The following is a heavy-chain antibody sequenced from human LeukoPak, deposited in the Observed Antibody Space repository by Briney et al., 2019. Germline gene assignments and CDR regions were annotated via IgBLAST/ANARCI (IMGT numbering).Heavy chain of an antibody. V-gene: IGHV3-13*01. CDR2: ISPAGHT. CDR3: ASEESRGVYGMDV. CDR1: GFSLSRYD. Sequence: GGSLRLSCAASGFSLSRYDMHWVRQPTGGGLEWVSTISPAGHTYYPDSVKGRFTISRENAKNSLFLQLNNLRAGDTAVYFCASEESRGVYGMDVWGQGTTVTVSS. D-gene: IGHD3-10*01. J-gene: IGHJ6*02.